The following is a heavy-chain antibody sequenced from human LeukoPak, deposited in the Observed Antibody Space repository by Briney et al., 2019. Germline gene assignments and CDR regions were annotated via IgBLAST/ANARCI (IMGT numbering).Heavy chain of an antibody. J-gene: IGHJ4*01. D-gene: IGHD1-14*01. V-gene: IGHV4-59*01. CDR2: IYYTGNT. CDR1: GGSISGYY. Sequence: SETLSLTCTVSGGSISGYYWSWIRQPPGKGLEWIGYIYYTGNTHYNFSLKSRVTMSVATSKNQFSLKLSSVTAADTATYYCAREGRDRNRFEYWGHGTLVTVSS. CDR3: AREGRDRNRFEY.